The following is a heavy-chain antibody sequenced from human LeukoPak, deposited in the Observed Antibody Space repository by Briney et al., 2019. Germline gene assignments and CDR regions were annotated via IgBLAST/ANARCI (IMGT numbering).Heavy chain of an antibody. CDR2: ISGSGGST. D-gene: IGHD1-14*01. Sequence: GGSLRLSCAASGFTFSSYAMSWVRQAPGKGLERVSAISGSGGSTYYADSVKGRFTISRDNSKNTLYLQMNSLRAEDTAVYYCAAPRGSPDQTYYGMDVWGQGTTVTVSS. V-gene: IGHV3-23*01. CDR1: GFTFSSYA. CDR3: AAPRGSPDQTYYGMDV. J-gene: IGHJ6*02.